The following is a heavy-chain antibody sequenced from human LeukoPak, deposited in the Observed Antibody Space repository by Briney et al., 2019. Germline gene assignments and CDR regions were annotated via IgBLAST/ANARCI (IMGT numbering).Heavy chain of an antibody. CDR1: GGAFSGYY. V-gene: IGHV4-34*01. J-gene: IGHJ4*02. Sequence: SETLSLTSAVYGGAFSGYYWSWIRQPPGKGLEWIGEINHSGSTNYNPSLKSRVTISVDTSKNQFSLKLSSVTAADTAVYYCARGRSLKLITMIVVVIGYYFDYWGQGTLVTVSS. CDR3: ARGRSLKLITMIVVVIGYYFDY. D-gene: IGHD3-22*01. CDR2: INHSGST.